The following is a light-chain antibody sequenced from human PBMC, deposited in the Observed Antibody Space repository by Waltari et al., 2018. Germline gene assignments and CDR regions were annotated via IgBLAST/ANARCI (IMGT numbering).Light chain of an antibody. Sequence: DIVMTQSPDSLAVSLGERAPIHCTSSQSVFCSSGNKDYLTWFQQKPGQPPRAVIYWASTREKGVPDRFSGSGSGTDFTLTINSLQAEDVAVYYCQQYCTSPPTFGQGTQVEIK. CDR3: QQYCTSPPT. CDR2: WAS. CDR1: QSVFCSSGNKDY. V-gene: IGKV4-1*01. J-gene: IGKJ2*01.